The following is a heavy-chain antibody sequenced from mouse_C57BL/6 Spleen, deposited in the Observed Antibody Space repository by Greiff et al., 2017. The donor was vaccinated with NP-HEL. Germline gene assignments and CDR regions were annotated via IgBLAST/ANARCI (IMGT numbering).Heavy chain of an antibody. CDR2: INPNNGGT. Sequence: VQLKQSGPELVKPGASVKISCKASGYTFTDYYMNWVKQSHGKSLEWIGDINPNNGGTSYNQKFKGKATLTVDKSSSTAYMELRSLTSEDSAVYYCARGETMVTKAMDYWGQGTSVTVSS. J-gene: IGHJ4*01. V-gene: IGHV1-26*01. CDR1: GYTFTDYY. CDR3: ARGETMVTKAMDY. D-gene: IGHD2-2*01.